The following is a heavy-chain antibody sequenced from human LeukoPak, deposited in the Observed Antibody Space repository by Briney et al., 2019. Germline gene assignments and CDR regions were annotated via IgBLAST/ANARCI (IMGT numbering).Heavy chain of an antibody. CDR3: AKDLRRGYSYGNYYFDY. CDR2: ISGSGGST. D-gene: IGHD5-18*01. J-gene: IGHJ4*02. CDR1: GFTFSSYA. Sequence: GGSLRLSCAASGFTFSSYAMSWVRQAPGKGLEWVSAISGSGGSTYYADSVKGRFTISRDNSKNTLYLQMNSLRAEDTAVYYCAKDLRRGYSYGNYYFDYWGQGTLVTVSS. V-gene: IGHV3-23*01.